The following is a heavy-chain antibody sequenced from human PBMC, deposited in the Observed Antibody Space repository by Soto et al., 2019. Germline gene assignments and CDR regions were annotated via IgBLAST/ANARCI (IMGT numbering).Heavy chain of an antibody. D-gene: IGHD3-3*01. Sequence: QVQLVESGGGVVQPGRSLRLSCAASGFTFSSYAIHWFRQAPGKGLEWVALISYDGSNKYYADSVKGRFTISRDNSKNTLYLQMNSLRAEDTAVYYCARHKRDLRFLEWSYYFDYWGQGTLVTVSS. CDR3: ARHKRDLRFLEWSYYFDY. CDR2: ISYDGSNK. CDR1: GFTFSSYA. V-gene: IGHV3-30-3*01. J-gene: IGHJ4*02.